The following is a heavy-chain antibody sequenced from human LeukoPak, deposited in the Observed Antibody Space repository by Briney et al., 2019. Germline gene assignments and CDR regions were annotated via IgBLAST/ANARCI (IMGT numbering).Heavy chain of an antibody. D-gene: IGHD3-10*01. CDR3: ARAIGFGELLYFEY. Sequence: SQTLSLTCAVSGGSINSGGYSWSWVRQPPGKRLEFIGYLSYSGNNYYIPSLKGRVTILGDTSKNQFSLDLSSVTAADTAVYYCARAIGFGELLYFEYWGQGILVTVST. J-gene: IGHJ4*02. V-gene: IGHV4-30-4*07. CDR1: GGSINSGGYS. CDR2: LSYSGNN.